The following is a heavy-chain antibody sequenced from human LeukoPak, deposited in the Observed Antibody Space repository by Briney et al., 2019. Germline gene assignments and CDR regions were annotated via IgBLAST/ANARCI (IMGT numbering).Heavy chain of an antibody. CDR2: INPDSTNI. V-gene: IGHV3-48*02. CDR1: GFTFSAYS. CDR3: ARAAYASSPDY. J-gene: IGHJ4*02. D-gene: IGHD6-13*01. Sequence: GGSLRLSCAASGFTFSAYSMNWVRQAPGKGLEWVSYINPDSTNIYYADSVKGRFTISRDNARNSLHLQMNSLRDEDTAVYYCARAAYASSPDYWGQGTLVTVSS.